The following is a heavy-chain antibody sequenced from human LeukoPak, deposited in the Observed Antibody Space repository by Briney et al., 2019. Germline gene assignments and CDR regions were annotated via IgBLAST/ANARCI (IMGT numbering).Heavy chain of an antibody. J-gene: IGHJ4*02. CDR1: GGSISSGSYY. V-gene: IGHV4-61*02. Sequence: SQTLSLTCTVSGGSISSGSYYWSWIRQPAGKGLEWIGRIYTSGSTNYNPSHKSRVTISVDTSKNQFSLKLSSVTAADTAVYYCARDNSISGYSSSWYRSDYFDYWGQGTLVTVSS. CDR2: IYTSGST. CDR3: ARDNSISGYSSSWYRSDYFDY. D-gene: IGHD6-13*01.